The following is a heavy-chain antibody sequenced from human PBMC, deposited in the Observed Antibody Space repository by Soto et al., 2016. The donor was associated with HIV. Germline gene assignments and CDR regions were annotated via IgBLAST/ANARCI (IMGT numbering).Heavy chain of an antibody. CDR3: ARSQMRGYFGELSSDHCHMDV. V-gene: IGHV1-18*01. Sequence: QVRLVQSGPETETPGASVKVSCKASGYTFTSYSVAWVRQAPGQGLEWMAWINTNNGDTRSAPKFQGKVTLTTDPSTNTAYLELRNLRPDDTAVYYCARSQMRGYFGELSSDHCHMDVWGTGTSVTVSS. CDR2: INTNNGDT. D-gene: IGHD3-10*01. CDR1: GYTFTSYS. J-gene: IGHJ6*03.